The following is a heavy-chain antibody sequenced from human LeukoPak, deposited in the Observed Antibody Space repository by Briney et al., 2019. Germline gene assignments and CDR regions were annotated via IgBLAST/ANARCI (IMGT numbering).Heavy chain of an antibody. D-gene: IGHD5-12*01. CDR3: ARGVYSSGYVPLDV. Sequence: PGGSLRLSCAASGFTFSSYEMNWVRQAPGKGLEWVSYISSSGSTIYYADSVKGRFTISRDNAKNSLYLQMSSLRAEDTALYYCARGVYSSGYVPLDVWGKGTTVTISS. CDR2: ISSSGSTI. V-gene: IGHV3-48*03. J-gene: IGHJ6*04. CDR1: GFTFSSYE.